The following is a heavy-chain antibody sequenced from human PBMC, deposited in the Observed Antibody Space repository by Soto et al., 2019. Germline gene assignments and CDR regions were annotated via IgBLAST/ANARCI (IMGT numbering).Heavy chain of an antibody. CDR3: ASHPRDSITYWYYFDY. CDR2: ISSSSSYI. J-gene: IGHJ4*02. Sequence: EVQLVESGGGLVKPGGFLRLSCAASCFTFRSYSMNWVRQAPGKGLEWVSSISSSSSYISYADSEKGRFTISRENAKNSLHLQMNSLRAEDTAVYYCASHPRDSITYWYYFDYWGQGTLVTVSS. D-gene: IGHD3-10*01. CDR1: CFTFRSYS. V-gene: IGHV3-21*01.